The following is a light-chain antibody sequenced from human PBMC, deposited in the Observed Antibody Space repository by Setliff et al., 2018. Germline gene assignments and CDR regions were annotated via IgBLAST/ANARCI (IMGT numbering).Light chain of an antibody. CDR3: QVWDPASDQRG. CDR1: NIGDKS. V-gene: IGLV3-21*03. J-gene: IGLJ1*01. Sequence: SYELTQPPSESVAPGKTARITCGGHNIGDKSVHWYQQKPGQAPVLVVYDDSDRPSGIPGRFSGSNSGNTATLTISRVEAGDEADYYCQVWDPASDQRGFGTGTKVTV. CDR2: DDS.